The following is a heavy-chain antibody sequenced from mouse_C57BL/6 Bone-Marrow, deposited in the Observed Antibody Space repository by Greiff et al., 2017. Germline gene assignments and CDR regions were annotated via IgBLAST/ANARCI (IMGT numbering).Heavy chain of an antibody. J-gene: IGHJ2*01. V-gene: IGHV1-81*01. CDR1: GYTFTSYG. D-gene: IGHD2-1*01. CDR2: IYPRSGNT. CDR3: ARSSGNYLYYFDY. Sequence: VQLQQSGAELARPGASVKLSCKASGYTFTSYGISWVKQRTGQGLEWIGEIYPRSGNTYYNEKFKGKATLTADKSSSTAYMELRSLTSEDSAVYFCARSSGNYLYYFDYWGQGTTHTVSS.